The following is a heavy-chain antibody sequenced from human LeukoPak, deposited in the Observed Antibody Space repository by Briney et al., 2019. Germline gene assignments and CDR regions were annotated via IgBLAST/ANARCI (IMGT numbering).Heavy chain of an antibody. D-gene: IGHD3-9*01. CDR3: ARRLRYSPNWFDP. CDR1: GYSFTSYW. CDR2: IYPGDSDT. Sequence: GESLKISCKGSGYSFTSYWIGWVRQMPGKGLEWMGIIYPGDSDTRYSPSFQGQVNISVDKSITTAYLQWSSLKASDTAMYYCARRLRYSPNWFDPWGQGTLVTVSS. J-gene: IGHJ5*02. V-gene: IGHV5-51*01.